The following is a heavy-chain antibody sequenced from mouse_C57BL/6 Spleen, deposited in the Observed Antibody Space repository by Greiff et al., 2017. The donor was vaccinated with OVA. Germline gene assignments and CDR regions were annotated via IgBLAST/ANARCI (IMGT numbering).Heavy chain of an antibody. J-gene: IGHJ4*01. Sequence: EVQLQESGGGLVKPGGSLKLSCAASGFTFSDYGMHWVRQAPEKGLEWVAYISSGSSTIYYADTVKGRFTISRDNAKNTLFLQMTSLRSEDTAMYYCAYYYGSAMDYWGQGTSVTVSS. D-gene: IGHD1-1*01. CDR3: AYYYGSAMDY. CDR1: GFTFSDYG. V-gene: IGHV5-17*01. CDR2: ISSGSSTI.